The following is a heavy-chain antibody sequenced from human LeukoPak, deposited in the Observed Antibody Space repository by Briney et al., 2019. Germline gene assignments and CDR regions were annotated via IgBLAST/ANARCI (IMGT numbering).Heavy chain of an antibody. CDR3: TTEGGDYYDSSGYYYDFFDY. V-gene: IGHV3-15*07. J-gene: IGHJ4*02. CDR1: GFTFSSAW. D-gene: IGHD3-22*01. CDR2: IKSKTDGGTT. Sequence: GGSLRLSCAASGFTFSSAWINWVRQAPGKGLEWVGRIKSKTDGGTTDYAAPVKGRFTISRDDSKNTLYLQMNSLKTEDTAVYYCTTEGGDYYDSSGYYYDFFDYWGQGTLVTVSS.